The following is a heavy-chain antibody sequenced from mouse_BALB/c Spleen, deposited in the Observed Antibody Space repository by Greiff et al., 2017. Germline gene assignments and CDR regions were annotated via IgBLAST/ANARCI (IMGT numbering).Heavy chain of an antibody. CDR3: ARARGPTATAWFAY. CDR1: GFTFSDYG. Sequence: DVQLVESGGGLVQPGGSRKLSCAASGFTFSDYGMAWVRQAPGKGPEWVAFISNLAYSIYYADTVTGRFTISRENAKNTLYLEMSSLRSEDTAMYYCARARGPTATAWFAYWGQGTLVTVSA. CDR2: ISNLAYSI. V-gene: IGHV5-15*02. J-gene: IGHJ3*01. D-gene: IGHD1-2*01.